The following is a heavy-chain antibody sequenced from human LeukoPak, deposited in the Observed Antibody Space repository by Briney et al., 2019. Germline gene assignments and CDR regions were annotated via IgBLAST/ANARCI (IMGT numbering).Heavy chain of an antibody. Sequence: GGSLRLSCAASRFTFSSYSMNWVRQAPGKGLEWVSSISTSSTYIYYADSVKGRFTISRDNAKNSLYLQMNSLRAEDTAVYYCARDPPFIIGTTFFDYWGQGTLVTVSS. CDR2: ISTSSTYI. CDR3: ARDPPFIIGTTFFDY. D-gene: IGHD1-20*01. V-gene: IGHV3-21*01. J-gene: IGHJ4*02. CDR1: RFTFSSYS.